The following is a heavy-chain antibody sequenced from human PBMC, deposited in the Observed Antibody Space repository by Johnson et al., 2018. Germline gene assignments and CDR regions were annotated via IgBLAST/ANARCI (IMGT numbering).Heavy chain of an antibody. Sequence: EVQLVESGGGLVKPGRSLRLSCTASGFTFGDYAMSWFRQAPGKGLEWVGFIRSKAYGGTTEYAASVKGRFTISRDDSKSIAYLQMNSLKTEDTAVYYFTRRGGELGPYYYYGMDVWGQGTTVTVSS. CDR1: GFTFGDYA. CDR3: TRRGGELGPYYYYGMDV. CDR2: IRSKAYGGTT. D-gene: IGHD1-26*01. J-gene: IGHJ6*02. V-gene: IGHV3-49*05.